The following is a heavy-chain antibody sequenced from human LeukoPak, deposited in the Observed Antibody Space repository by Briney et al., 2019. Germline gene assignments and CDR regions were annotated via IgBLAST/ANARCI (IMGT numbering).Heavy chain of an antibody. CDR3: ARGSKGTYDY. CDR1: GFTFSNYV. V-gene: IGHV3-23*01. J-gene: IGHJ4*02. Sequence: GGSLRLSCVASGFTFSNYVMTCVRQAPGKGLEWVSSILGTGDYTYYADAVKGRFTISRDNSKNTLYLQMNSLRAGDTAIYYCARGSKGTYDYWGQGTLVTVSS. CDR2: ILGTGDYT.